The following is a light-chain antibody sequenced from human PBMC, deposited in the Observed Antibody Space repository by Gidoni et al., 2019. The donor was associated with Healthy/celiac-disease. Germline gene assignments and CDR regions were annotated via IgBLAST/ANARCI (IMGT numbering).Light chain of an antibody. J-gene: IGKJ2*01. CDR1: QSISSY. CDR2: AAS. Sequence: DIQMTQSPSSLSASVGDRVTITCRASQSISSYLNWYQQKPGKAPTLLIYAASSLQSGVPSRFSGSGSGTDFTLTISSLQPEDFATYSCQQSYSTPRTFGQGTKLEIK. V-gene: IGKV1-39*01. CDR3: QQSYSTPRT.